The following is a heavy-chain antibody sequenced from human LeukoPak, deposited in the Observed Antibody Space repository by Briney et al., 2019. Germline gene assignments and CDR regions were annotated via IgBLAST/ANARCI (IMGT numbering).Heavy chain of an antibody. D-gene: IGHD3-10*01. Sequence: PGGSLRLSCAASGFIFTNYFMSWVRQAPGKGLEWVASIKHDGSEKYYVDSVRGRFTISRDNPTGTVELQMKNLRPEDTAMYYCARETGYGLGSRVDSWGQGTLVIVSS. J-gene: IGHJ5*01. V-gene: IGHV3-7*03. CDR1: GFIFTNYF. CDR2: IKHDGSEK. CDR3: ARETGYGLGSRVDS.